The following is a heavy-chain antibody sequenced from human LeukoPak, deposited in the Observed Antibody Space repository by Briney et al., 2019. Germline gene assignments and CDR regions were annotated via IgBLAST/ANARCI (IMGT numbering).Heavy chain of an antibody. J-gene: IGHJ4*02. CDR2: ISSSSSYI. V-gene: IGHV3-21*01. CDR1: GFTFSSYS. Sequence: AGGSLRLSCAASGFTFSSYSMNWVRQAPGKGLEWVSSISSSSSYIYYADSVKGRFTISRDNAKNSLYLQMNSLRAEDTAVYYCAKELYYYDSSIGYWGQGTLVTVSS. D-gene: IGHD3-22*01. CDR3: AKELYYYDSSIGY.